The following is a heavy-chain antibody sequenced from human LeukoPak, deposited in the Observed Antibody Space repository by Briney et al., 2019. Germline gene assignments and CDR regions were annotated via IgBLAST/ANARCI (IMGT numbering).Heavy chain of an antibody. CDR1: GYTFTSYD. Sequence: ASVKVSCKASGYTFTSYDINWVRQATGQGLEWMRWMNPNSGNTGYAQKFQGRVTMTRNTSISTAYMELSSLRSEDTAVYYCAREPPYDSSGYSPGDYWGQGTLVTVSS. V-gene: IGHV1-8*01. D-gene: IGHD3-22*01. J-gene: IGHJ4*02. CDR3: AREPPYDSSGYSPGDY. CDR2: MNPNSGNT.